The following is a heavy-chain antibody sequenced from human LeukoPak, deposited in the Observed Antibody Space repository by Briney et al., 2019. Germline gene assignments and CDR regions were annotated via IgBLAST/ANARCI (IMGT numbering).Heavy chain of an antibody. J-gene: IGHJ6*02. V-gene: IGHV1-18*01. Sequence: ASVKVSCKASGYTFTSYGISWVRQAPGQGLEWMGCISAYNGNTNYAQKLQGRVTMTTDTSTSTAYMELRSLRSDDTAVYYCARDRWNSLYYYYYYGMDVWGQGTTVTVSS. CDR3: ARDRWNSLYYYYYYGMDV. CDR1: GYTFTSYG. CDR2: ISAYNGNT. D-gene: IGHD1/OR15-1a*01.